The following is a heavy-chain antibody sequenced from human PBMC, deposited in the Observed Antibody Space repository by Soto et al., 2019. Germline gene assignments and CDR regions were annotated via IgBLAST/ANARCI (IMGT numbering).Heavy chain of an antibody. CDR2: INEDGSEK. CDR3: ARDLFDY. J-gene: IGHJ4*02. V-gene: IGHV3-7*01. CDR1: GFTFSNYW. Sequence: GGSLSLSCAASGFTFSNYWMNWVRQAPGKGLEWVANINEDGSEKYYVDSAKGRFTISRDNAKNSLYLQMSSLRAEDTAVYYCARDLFDYWGQGTLVTVSS.